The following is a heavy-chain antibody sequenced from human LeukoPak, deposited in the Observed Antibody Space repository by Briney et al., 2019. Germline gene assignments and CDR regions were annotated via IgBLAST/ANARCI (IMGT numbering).Heavy chain of an antibody. CDR2: MNPNSGNT. CDR3: ARATNLSSGGSCGYGMDV. V-gene: IGHV1-8*01. D-gene: IGHD2-15*01. J-gene: IGHJ6*02. CDR1: GYTFTSYD. Sequence: ASVKVSCKASGYTFTSYDINWVRQATGQGLEWMGWMNPNSGNTGYAQKFQGRVTMTRNTSISTAYMELSSLRSEDTAVYYCARATNLSSGGSCGYGMDVWGQGTTVTVSS.